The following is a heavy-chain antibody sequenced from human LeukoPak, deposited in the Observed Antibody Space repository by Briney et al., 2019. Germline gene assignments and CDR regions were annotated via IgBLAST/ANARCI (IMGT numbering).Heavy chain of an antibody. J-gene: IGHJ4*02. CDR2: LKQEGSEK. V-gene: IGHV3-7*01. D-gene: IGHD2-15*01. Sequence: GGSLRLSCAPSEFPFISIALSGVRQAPGKGRGGLANLKQEGSEKYYVDSVKGRFTISRDNAKNSLYLQMNSLRAEDTAVYYCARDGRYCSGGSWQDYWGQGTLVTVSS. CDR3: ARDGRYCSGGSWQDY. CDR1: EFPFISIA.